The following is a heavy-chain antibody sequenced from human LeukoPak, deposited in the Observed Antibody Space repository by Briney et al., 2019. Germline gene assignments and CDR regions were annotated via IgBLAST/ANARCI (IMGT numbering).Heavy chain of an antibody. J-gene: IGHJ4*01. D-gene: IGHD6-13*01. CDR1: GGTFTNYA. Sequence: ASVKVSCKASGGTFTNYAINWVGQAPGQGLEWMGGIIPIFGTANYAQKFQGRVTITAAESTSTAYMELSSLRSEDTAVYYCARSAAAERYPDYFDYWGQGTLVTVSS. CDR3: ARSAAAERYPDYFDY. CDR2: IIPIFGTA. V-gene: IGHV1-69*13.